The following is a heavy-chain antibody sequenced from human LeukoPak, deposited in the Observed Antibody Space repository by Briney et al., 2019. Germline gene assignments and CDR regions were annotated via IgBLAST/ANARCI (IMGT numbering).Heavy chain of an antibody. CDR1: GFTFSSYW. Sequence: ARSLRLSCAASGFTFSSYWMNWVSQAQGKGMEWVATIQTDVSENYYVDSVKGRFTISRDNTKNSLYLQMNSRRAKDTAVYYCASGGYSFFYWGQGTLGTVSS. V-gene: IGHV3-7*03. D-gene: IGHD5-18*01. CDR3: ASGGYSFFY. CDR2: IQTDVSEN. J-gene: IGHJ4*02.